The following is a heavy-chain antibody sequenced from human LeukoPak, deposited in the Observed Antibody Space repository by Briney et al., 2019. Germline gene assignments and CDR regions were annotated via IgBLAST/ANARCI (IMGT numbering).Heavy chain of an antibody. V-gene: IGHV3-30*18. D-gene: IGHD3-22*01. CDR2: ISYDGSNK. J-gene: IGHJ5*02. Sequence: GGSLRLSCAASGFTFSSYGMHWVRQAPGKGLEWVAVISYDGSNKYYADSVKGRFTISRDNSKNTLYLQMNSLRAEDTAVYYCAKDYYYDSSTNWFDPWGQGTLVTVSS. CDR1: GFTFSSYG. CDR3: AKDYYYDSSTNWFDP.